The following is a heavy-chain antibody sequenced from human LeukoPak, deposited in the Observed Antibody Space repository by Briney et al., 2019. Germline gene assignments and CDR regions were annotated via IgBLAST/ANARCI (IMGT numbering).Heavy chain of an antibody. J-gene: IGHJ4*02. CDR2: IYYSGST. D-gene: IGHD2-2*02. V-gene: IGHV4-39*01. CDR3: ARADTSALDY. CDR1: GGSISSSSYY. Sequence: SETLSLTCTVSGGSISSSSYYWGWIRQPPGKGLEWIGSIYYSGSTYYNPSLKSRVTISVDTSKNQLSLRLSSVTAADTAVYYCARADTSALDYWGQGTLVAVSS.